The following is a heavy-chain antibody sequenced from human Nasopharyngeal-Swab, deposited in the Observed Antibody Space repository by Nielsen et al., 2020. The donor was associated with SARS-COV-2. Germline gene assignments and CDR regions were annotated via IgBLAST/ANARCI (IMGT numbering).Heavy chain of an antibody. CDR2: IIPIFGTA. CDR3: AREIGGYGSGSYYYYGMDV. D-gene: IGHD3-10*01. V-gene: IGHV1-69*13. J-gene: IGHJ6*02. Sequence: SVKVSCKASGGTFSSYAISWVRQAPGQGLEWMGGIIPIFGTANYAQKFQGRVTITADEATSTAYMELSSLRSEDTAVYYCAREIGGYGSGSYYYYGMDVWAKGPRSPSP. CDR1: GGTFSSYA.